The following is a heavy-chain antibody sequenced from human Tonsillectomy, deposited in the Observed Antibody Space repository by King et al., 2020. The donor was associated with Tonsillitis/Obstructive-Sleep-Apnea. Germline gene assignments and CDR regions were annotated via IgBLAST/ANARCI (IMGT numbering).Heavy chain of an antibody. Sequence: QLVQSGGGVVQPGRSLRLSCAASGFTFSSYTMHSVRQAPGKGLEWVAVISYDGSNKYYGDSVRGRFTISRDNSKNTLYLQMNSLRAEYTAVYYCARGATAMASRKDYYYYMDVWGKGTTVTVSS. CDR2: ISYDGSNK. D-gene: IGHD5-18*01. J-gene: IGHJ6*03. CDR3: ARGATAMASRKDYYYYMDV. V-gene: IGHV3-30*04. CDR1: GFTFSSYT.